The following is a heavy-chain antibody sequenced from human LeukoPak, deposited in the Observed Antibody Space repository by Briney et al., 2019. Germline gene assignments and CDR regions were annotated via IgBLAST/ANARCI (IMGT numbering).Heavy chain of an antibody. D-gene: IGHD1-7*01. CDR1: GFTLNSHW. CDR2: INQDGSAK. V-gene: IGHV3-7*01. CDR3: ARWDIRGTAHQLDY. J-gene: IGHJ4*02. Sequence: GGSPRLSCAVSGFTLNSHWMSWVRQAPGKGLEWVANINQDGSAKYYVDSVRGRFTISRDNAKNSMYLQMNSLRAEDTAVYYCARWDIRGTAHQLDYWGQGTLVTVSS.